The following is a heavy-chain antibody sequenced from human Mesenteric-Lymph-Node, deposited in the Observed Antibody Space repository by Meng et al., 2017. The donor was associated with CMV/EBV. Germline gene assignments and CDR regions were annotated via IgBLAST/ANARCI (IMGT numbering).Heavy chain of an antibody. J-gene: IGHJ4*02. Sequence: GESLKISCAASGFTFSDCYMSWFRQAPGQGLEWVSYISGSGSTIYYGDSVKGRFTVSRDNAKNSLYLQMNSLRAEDTAVYYCARDQVAPRITMVRGALGLDYWGQGTLVTVSS. CDR2: ISGSGSTI. CDR1: GFTFSDCY. D-gene: IGHD3-10*01. CDR3: ARDQVAPRITMVRGALGLDY. V-gene: IGHV3-11*04.